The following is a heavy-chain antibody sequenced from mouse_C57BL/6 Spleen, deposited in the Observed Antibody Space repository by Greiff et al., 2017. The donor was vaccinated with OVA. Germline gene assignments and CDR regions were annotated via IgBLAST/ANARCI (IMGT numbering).Heavy chain of an antibody. J-gene: IGHJ1*01. Sequence: VQLQQSGAELVRPGASVTLSCKASGYTFTDYEMSWVKQRPVHGLEWIGEIDPGSGDTYYNEKFKGKATLTADKSSSTAYMELRSLTSEDSAVYFCTITKLVDFWGSGNTVTVSS. CDR1: GYTFTDYE. CDR3: TITKLVDF. V-gene: IGHV1-81*01. D-gene: IGHD3-1*01. CDR2: IDPGSGDT.